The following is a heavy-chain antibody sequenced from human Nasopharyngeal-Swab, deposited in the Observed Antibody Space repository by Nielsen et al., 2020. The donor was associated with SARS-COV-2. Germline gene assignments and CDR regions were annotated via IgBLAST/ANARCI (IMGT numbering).Heavy chain of an antibody. Sequence: ASVKVSCKASVYTFTSYAMNWVRQAPGQGLEWMGWINTNTGNPTYAQGFTGRFVFSLDTSVSTAYLQISSLKAEDTAVYYCARDPSLTTIFGVVIIRGYYFDYWGQGTLVTVSS. CDR3: ARDPSLTTIFGVVIIRGYYFDY. CDR2: INTNTGNP. J-gene: IGHJ4*02. V-gene: IGHV7-4-1*02. CDR1: VYTFTSYA. D-gene: IGHD3-3*01.